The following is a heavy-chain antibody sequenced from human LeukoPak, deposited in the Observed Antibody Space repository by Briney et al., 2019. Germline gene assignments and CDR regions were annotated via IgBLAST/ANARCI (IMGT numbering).Heavy chain of an antibody. CDR3: ARGRPGYSSSWYRANWFDP. Sequence: PSETLSLTCAVYGGSFSGYYWSWIRQPPGKGLEWIGEINHSGSTNYNPSLKSRVTISVDTSKNQSSLKLSSVTAADTAVYYCARGRPGYSSSWYRANWFDPWGQGTLVTVSS. CDR1: GGSFSGYY. V-gene: IGHV4-34*01. D-gene: IGHD6-13*01. CDR2: INHSGST. J-gene: IGHJ5*02.